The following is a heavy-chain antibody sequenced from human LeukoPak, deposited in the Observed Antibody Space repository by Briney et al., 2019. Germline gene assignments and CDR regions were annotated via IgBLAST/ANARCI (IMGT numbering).Heavy chain of an antibody. D-gene: IGHD2-2*02. CDR2: INPSGGST. V-gene: IGHV1-46*01. CDR3: ARDLVVVPAAINNWFDP. CDR1: GYTFTSYY. Sequence: VASVKVSCKASGYTFTSYYMHWVRQAPGQGLEWMGIINPSGGSTSYAQKFQGRVTMTRDTSTSTVYMELSSLRSEDTAVYYCARDLVVVPAAINNWFDPWGQGTLVTVSS. J-gene: IGHJ5*02.